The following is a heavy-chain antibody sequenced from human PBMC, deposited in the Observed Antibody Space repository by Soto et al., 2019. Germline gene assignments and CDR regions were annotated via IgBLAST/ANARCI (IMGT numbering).Heavy chain of an antibody. CDR1: GYSFTSSW. J-gene: IGHJ6*02. CDR2: IYPGDSDT. V-gene: IGHV5-51*01. D-gene: IGHD3-3*01. Sequence: GESLKISCKGSGYSFTSSWIGWVRQMPGKGLEWMGIIYPGDSDTRYSPSFQGQVTISADKSISTAYLQWSSLKASDIAMYYCARLAVFGVVISPYYYYGMDVWGQGTTVTVSS. CDR3: ARLAVFGVVISPYYYYGMDV.